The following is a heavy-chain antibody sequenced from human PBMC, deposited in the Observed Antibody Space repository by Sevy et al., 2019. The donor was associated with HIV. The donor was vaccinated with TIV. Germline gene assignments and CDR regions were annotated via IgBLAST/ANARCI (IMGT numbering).Heavy chain of an antibody. CDR1: EFTFSYAW. D-gene: IGHD2-8*01. J-gene: IGHJ6*02. V-gene: IGHV3-15*01. CDR3: STDPIIVLLVTDGMDV. Sequence: GGSLRLSCVASEFTFSYAWMSWVRQAPGKGLEWVGRIKSRPDGGTTDYAAPVKGRFTISRDDSKNTLYLQMNSLKTEDTGVYYCSTDPIIVLLVTDGMDVWGQGTTVTVSS. CDR2: IKSRPDGGTT.